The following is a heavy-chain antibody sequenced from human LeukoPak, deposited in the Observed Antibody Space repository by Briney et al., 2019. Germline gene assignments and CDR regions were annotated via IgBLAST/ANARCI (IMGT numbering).Heavy chain of an antibody. CDR1: GFTFSSYW. CDR3: ARGLTGSYSADY. V-gene: IGHV3-30*03. D-gene: IGHD1-26*01. J-gene: IGHJ4*02. Sequence: GGSLRLSCAASGFTFSSYWMSWVRQAPGKGLEWVALITYDGRDVNHAESVKGRFITSRDNSKNTLYLEMNSLRTEDTALYYCARGLTGSYSADYWGQGTLVTVSS. CDR2: ITYDGRDV.